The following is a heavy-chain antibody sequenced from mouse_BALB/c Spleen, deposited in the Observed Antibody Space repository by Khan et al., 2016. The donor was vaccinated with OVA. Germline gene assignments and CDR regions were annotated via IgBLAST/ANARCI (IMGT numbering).Heavy chain of an antibody. CDR3: ARPDAMDY. J-gene: IGHJ4*01. CDR1: GFTFSSFG. CDR2: ISSGSSTI. Sequence: EVELVESGGGLVQPGGSRKLSCAASGFTFSSFGMHWVRQAPEKGLEWVAYISSGSSTIYYADTVKGRFTISRDNPKNTLFLQMTSLRSEDTAMYYCARPDAMDYWGQGTSVTVSS. V-gene: IGHV5-17*02.